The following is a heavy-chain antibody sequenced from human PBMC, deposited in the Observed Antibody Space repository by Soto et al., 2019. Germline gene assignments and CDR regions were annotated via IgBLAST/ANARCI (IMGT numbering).Heavy chain of an antibody. CDR2: IRSKANSYAT. CDR3: TRSYSSGYYPFDY. D-gene: IGHD3-22*01. J-gene: IGHJ4*02. CDR1: GFTFSGSA. V-gene: IGHV3-73*01. Sequence: GGSLRLSCAASGFTFSGSAMHWVRQASGKGLEWVGRIRSKANSYATAYAASVKGRFTISRDDSKNTAYLQMNSLKTEDTAVYYCTRSYSSGYYPFDYWGQGTLVTVSA.